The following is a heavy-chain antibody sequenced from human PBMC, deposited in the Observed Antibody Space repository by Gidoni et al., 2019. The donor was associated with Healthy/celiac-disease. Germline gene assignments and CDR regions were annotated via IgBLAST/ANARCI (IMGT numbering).Heavy chain of an antibody. V-gene: IGHV3-21*01. CDR2: ISSSSSYI. J-gene: IGHJ4*02. D-gene: IGHD3-10*01. CDR3: ARTGGSGSYILAGVDY. Sequence: EVQLVESGGGLVKPGGSLRLSCAASGFTFSSYSMKWVRQDPGKGLEWVSSISSSSSYIYYADAVKGRFTISRDNAKNSLYLQMNSLRAEDTAVYYCARTGGSGSYILAGVDYWGQGTLVTVSS. CDR1: GFTFSSYS.